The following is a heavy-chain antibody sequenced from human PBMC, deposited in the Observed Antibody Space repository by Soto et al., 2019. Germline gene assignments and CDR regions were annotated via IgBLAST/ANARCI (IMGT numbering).Heavy chain of an antibody. D-gene: IGHD4-17*01. CDR1: GFTFSSYS. V-gene: IGHV3-21*01. CDR3: ARDGATVTHWYFDL. J-gene: IGHJ2*01. Sequence: EGSLRLSCAASGFTFSSYSMNWVRQAPGEGLEWVSSISSSSSYIYYADSVKGRFTISRDNAKNSLYLQMNSLRAEDTAVYYCARDGATVTHWYFDLWGRGTLVTVSS. CDR2: ISSSSSYI.